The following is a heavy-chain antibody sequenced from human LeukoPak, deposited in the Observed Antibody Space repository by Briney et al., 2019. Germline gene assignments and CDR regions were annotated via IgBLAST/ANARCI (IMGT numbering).Heavy chain of an antibody. CDR3: AKDRRYCSSTSCYAIKDY. V-gene: IGHV3-21*01. J-gene: IGHJ4*02. D-gene: IGHD2-2*01. CDR1: GFTFSSYS. Sequence: GGSLRLSCAASGFTFSSYSMNWVRQAPGKGLEWVSSISSSSSYIYYADSVKGRFTISRDSAKNSLYLQMNSLRAEDTAVYYCAKDRRYCSSTSCYAIKDYWGQGTLVTVSS. CDR2: ISSSSSYI.